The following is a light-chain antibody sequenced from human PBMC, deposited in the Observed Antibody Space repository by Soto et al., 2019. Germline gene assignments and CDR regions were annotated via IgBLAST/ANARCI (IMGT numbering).Light chain of an antibody. CDR3: QQHSHWPPWT. V-gene: IGKV3-11*01. Sequence: IVMTQSPATLSVSPGERATLSCRASQSVSNNYLAWYQQKPGQAPRLLIYGASNRATDIPARFSGSGSGTDFTLTISNLEPEDFAVYYCQQHSHWPPWTFGQGTKVDIK. CDR2: GAS. J-gene: IGKJ1*01. CDR1: QSVSNNY.